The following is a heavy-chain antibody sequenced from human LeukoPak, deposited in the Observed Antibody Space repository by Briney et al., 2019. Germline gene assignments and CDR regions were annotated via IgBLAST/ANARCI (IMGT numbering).Heavy chain of an antibody. V-gene: IGHV3-66*02. Sequence: GGSLRLSCAASGFTVSSNYMSWVRQAPGKGLEWVSVIYSGGSTYYADSVKGRFTISRDNSKNTLYLQMNSLRAEDTAVYYYARDVPVAGTLGYWGQGTLVTVSS. CDR1: GFTVSSNY. J-gene: IGHJ4*02. CDR3: ARDVPVAGTLGY. CDR2: IYSGGST. D-gene: IGHD6-19*01.